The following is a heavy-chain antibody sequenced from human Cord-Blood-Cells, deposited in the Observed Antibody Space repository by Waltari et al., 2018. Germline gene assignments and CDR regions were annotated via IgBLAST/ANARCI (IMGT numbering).Heavy chain of an antibody. D-gene: IGHD3-22*01. J-gene: IGHJ4*02. V-gene: IGHV1-8*03. CDR2: MNPKRGNP. CDR3: ARLMRDSSRGHYFDY. CDR1: GYTFTSYD. Sequence: QVQLVQSGAEVKKPGASVKVSCKASGYTFTSYDINWVRQATGQGLEWMGWMNPKRGNPGYAQKFQGRVNITRNTSISTAYMELSSLRSEDTAVYYCARLMRDSSRGHYFDYWGQGTLVTVSS.